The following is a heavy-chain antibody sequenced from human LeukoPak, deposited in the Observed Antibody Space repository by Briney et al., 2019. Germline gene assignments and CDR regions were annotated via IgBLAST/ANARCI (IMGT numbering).Heavy chain of an antibody. CDR1: GFTFSSYA. CDR2: ISSSSNTI. J-gene: IGHJ4*02. Sequence: GGSLRLSCAASGFTFSSYAMSWVRQAPGKGLEWVSYISSSSNTIYYADSVKGRFTISRDNAKNSLYLQMNSLRAEDTAVYSCARDGYSSCDYWGQGTLVTVSS. CDR3: ARDGYSSCDY. V-gene: IGHV3-48*01. D-gene: IGHD6-19*01.